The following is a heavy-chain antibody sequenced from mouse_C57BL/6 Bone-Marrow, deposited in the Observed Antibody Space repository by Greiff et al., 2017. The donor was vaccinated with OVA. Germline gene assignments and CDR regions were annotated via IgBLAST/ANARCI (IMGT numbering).Heavy chain of an antibody. CDR2: INPYNGGT. J-gene: IGHJ2*01. CDR1: GYTFTDYY. D-gene: IGHD2-4*01. Sequence: EVQLQQSGPVLVKPGASVKMSCKASGYTFTDYYMNWVKQSHGKSLEWIGVINPYNGGTSYNQKFKGKATLTVDKSSSTAYMELNSLTSEDSAVYYCARGIYYDYDRGYYFDYWGQGTTLTVSS. CDR3: ARGIYYDYDRGYYFDY. V-gene: IGHV1-19*01.